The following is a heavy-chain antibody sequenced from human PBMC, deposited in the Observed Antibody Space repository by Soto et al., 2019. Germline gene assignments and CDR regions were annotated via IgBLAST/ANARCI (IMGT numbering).Heavy chain of an antibody. CDR2: ISSSSSYI. J-gene: IGHJ4*02. D-gene: IGHD6-6*01. CDR1: GFTFSSYS. Sequence: EVQLVESGGGLVKPGGSLRLSCAASGFTFSSYSMNWVRQAPGKGLEWVSYISSSSSYIYYADSVKGRFTISRDNAKNSLYLQMNSLSAEDTAVYYCARALMYSSSSWIDYWGQGTLVTVSS. V-gene: IGHV3-21*01. CDR3: ARALMYSSSSWIDY.